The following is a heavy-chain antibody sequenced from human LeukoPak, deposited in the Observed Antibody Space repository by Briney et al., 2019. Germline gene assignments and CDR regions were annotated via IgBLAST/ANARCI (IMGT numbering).Heavy chain of an antibody. Sequence: SETLSLTCTVSGGSISSYYWSWIRQPPGKGLEWMGYIYYSGSTNYNPSLKSRVTISVDTSKNQFSLKLSSVTAADTAVYYCARAPSYCSSTSCYGGGNWFDPWGQGTLVTVSS. J-gene: IGHJ5*02. CDR1: GGSISSYY. CDR3: ARAPSYCSSTSCYGGGNWFDP. D-gene: IGHD2-2*01. V-gene: IGHV4-59*01. CDR2: IYYSGST.